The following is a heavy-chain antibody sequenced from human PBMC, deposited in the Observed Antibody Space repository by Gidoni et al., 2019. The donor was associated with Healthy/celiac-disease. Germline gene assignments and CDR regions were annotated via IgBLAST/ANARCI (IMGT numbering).Heavy chain of an antibody. V-gene: IGHV4-31*03. Sequence: QVQLQESGPGLVKPSQTMSLTCTVSGGSLSSGGYYWSWVRQPPGKGLEWIGYIYYSGSTYYNPSLKSRVTISVDTAKTQFSLKLSSVTAADTSVYYCARGYYDFWSGYYPYLCYFDYGGQGTLVTVSS. D-gene: IGHD3-3*01. CDR1: GGSLSSGGYY. CDR2: IYYSGST. J-gene: IGHJ4*02. CDR3: ARGYYDFWSGYYPYLCYFDY.